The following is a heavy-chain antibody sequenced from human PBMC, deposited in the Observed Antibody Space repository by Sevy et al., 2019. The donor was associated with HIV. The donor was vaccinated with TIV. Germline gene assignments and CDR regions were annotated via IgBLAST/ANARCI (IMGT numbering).Heavy chain of an antibody. CDR1: GFSLSTSGVG. J-gene: IGHJ4*02. CDR2: IYWDDDK. V-gene: IGHV2-5*02. Sequence: SGPTLVKPTQTLTLTCTFSGFSLSTSGVGVGWIRQPPGKALEWLTLIYWDDDKPYSPSLKSRLTITKDTSKSQVVIIMTNMDPVETSTYYCARINYGDYTDNFDYWGQGTLVTVSS. CDR3: ARINYGDYTDNFDY. D-gene: IGHD4-17*01.